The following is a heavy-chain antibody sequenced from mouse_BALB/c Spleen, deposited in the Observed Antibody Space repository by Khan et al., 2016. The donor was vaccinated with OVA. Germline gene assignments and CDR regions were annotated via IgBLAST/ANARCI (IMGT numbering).Heavy chain of an antibody. D-gene: IGHD1-1*01. J-gene: IGHJ3*01. CDR2: ISSGGSYT. Sequence: EVQLVETGGDLVKPEGSLKLSCAASGFTFSTYGMSWVRQTPDKRLEWVATISSGGSYTYYPESVQGRFTISRDNAKKTLYLQMSSLKSEDTAMFYCARLAYYYDSEGFAYWGQGTLVTVSA. CDR1: GFTFSTYG. V-gene: IGHV5-6*01. CDR3: ARLAYYYDSEGFAY.